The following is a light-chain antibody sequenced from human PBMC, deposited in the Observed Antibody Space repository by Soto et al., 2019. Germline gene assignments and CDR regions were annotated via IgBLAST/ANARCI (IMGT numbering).Light chain of an antibody. CDR1: QTISSW. V-gene: IGKV1-5*03. CDR3: QQYMSYS. CDR2: KAS. Sequence: DIQRTRSPSTLSGSVGDIVIITGRASQTISSWLAWYQQKPGKAPKLLFYKASTLKSGVPSRFSGSGSGTEFTLTISSLQPDDFATYYRQQYMSYSFGQGTKVDIK. J-gene: IGKJ1*01.